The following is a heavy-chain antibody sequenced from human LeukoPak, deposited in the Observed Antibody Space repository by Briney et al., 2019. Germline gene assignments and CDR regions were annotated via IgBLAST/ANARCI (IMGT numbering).Heavy chain of an antibody. D-gene: IGHD3-10*01. CDR1: GYTFTSYD. CDR3: ARGAITMVRGVTSNWFDP. Sequence: GASVKVSCKASGYTFTSYDINWVRQATGQGLEWMGWMNPNSGNTGYAQKFQGRVTMTRNTSISTAYMELSSLRSEDTAVYYCARGAITMVRGVTSNWFDPWGQGTLVTVSS. CDR2: MNPNSGNT. J-gene: IGHJ5*02. V-gene: IGHV1-8*01.